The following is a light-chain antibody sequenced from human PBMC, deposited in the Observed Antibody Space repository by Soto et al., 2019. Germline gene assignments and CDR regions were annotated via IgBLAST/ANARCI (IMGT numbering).Light chain of an antibody. J-gene: IGKJ1*01. CDR2: DVS. Sequence: EIVMTQSPASLSVSPGERVTLSCRAGQGVTTNFAWYQQKSGQSPRLLIYDVSTRATGVPARFSGTGSETDLTLIIRRLETEDSALYYCQHYQGGHPIAFGQGTKVDIK. CDR1: QGVTTN. CDR3: QHYQGGHPIA. V-gene: IGKV3-15*01.